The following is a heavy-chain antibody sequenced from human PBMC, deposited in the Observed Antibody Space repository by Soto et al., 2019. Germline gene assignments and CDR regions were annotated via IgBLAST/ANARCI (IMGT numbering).Heavy chain of an antibody. Sequence: QVQLVESGGGVAQPGRSLRLSCAASGFTFSSYAMHWVRQAPGKGLEWVAVISYDGSNKYYADSVKGRFTISRDNSKNTLYLQMNGLRAEDTAVYYCARLSIAAARDPNWFDPWGQGTLVTVSS. D-gene: IGHD6-13*01. CDR1: GFTFSSYA. CDR2: ISYDGSNK. V-gene: IGHV3-30-3*01. CDR3: ARLSIAAARDPNWFDP. J-gene: IGHJ5*02.